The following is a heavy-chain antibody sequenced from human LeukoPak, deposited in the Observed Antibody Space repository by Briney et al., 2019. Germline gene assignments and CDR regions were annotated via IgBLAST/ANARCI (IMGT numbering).Heavy chain of an antibody. CDR3: ARHPMTTVTFFDY. D-gene: IGHD4-17*01. CDR1: GFIFSSYS. Sequence: GGSLRLSCAASGFIFSSYSMNWVRQAPGKGLEWVSYISSSSSTIYYADSVKGRFTISRDNAKNSLYLQMNSLRAEDTAVYYCARHPMTTVTFFDYWGQGTLVTVSS. V-gene: IGHV3-48*01. CDR2: ISSSSSTI. J-gene: IGHJ4*02.